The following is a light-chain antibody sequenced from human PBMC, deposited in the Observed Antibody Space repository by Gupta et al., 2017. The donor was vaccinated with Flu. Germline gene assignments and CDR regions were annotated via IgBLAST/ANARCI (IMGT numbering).Light chain of an antibody. Sequence: SYELTYPPSVSVSPGQTARITCSGDALPKQYAYWYQQKPGQAPVLVIYKDSERPSGIPERFSGSSSGKTVTLTISGVQAEDEADYYCQSADSSGTYVVFGGGTKLTVL. CDR2: KDS. J-gene: IGLJ2*01. CDR1: ALPKQY. V-gene: IGLV3-25*02. CDR3: QSADSSGTYVV.